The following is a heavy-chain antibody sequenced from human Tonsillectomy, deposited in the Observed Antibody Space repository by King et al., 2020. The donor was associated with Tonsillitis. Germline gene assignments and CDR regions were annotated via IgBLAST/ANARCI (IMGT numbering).Heavy chain of an antibody. V-gene: IGHV1-2*02. CDR1: GYTFTGYY. CDR2: INPNSGGT. D-gene: IGHD3-16*01. J-gene: IGHJ4*02. CDR3: ARASGPYDSAEFDY. Sequence: QLVQSGAEVKKPGASVKVSCKASGYTFTGYYMHWVRQAPGQGLEWMGWINPNSGGTNYAQKFHGRVTMTRDTSISTAYMELSRLRSDDTAVYYCARASGPYDSAEFDYWRQGTLVTVSS.